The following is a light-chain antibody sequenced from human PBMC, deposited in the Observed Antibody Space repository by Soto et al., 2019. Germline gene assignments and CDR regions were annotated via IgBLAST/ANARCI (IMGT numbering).Light chain of an antibody. CDR1: QSVSSW. CDR3: QHYNTYPWT. J-gene: IGKJ1*01. CDR2: KAS. V-gene: IGKV1-5*03. Sequence: DIQMTQSRSTLPASVGDRVTITCRASQSVSSWLAWYQQKPGKAPKLMIYKASRLESGVPSRFSVSGSGTECTLTISRLQPDDVATYDCQHYNTYPWTFGQGTKVDIK.